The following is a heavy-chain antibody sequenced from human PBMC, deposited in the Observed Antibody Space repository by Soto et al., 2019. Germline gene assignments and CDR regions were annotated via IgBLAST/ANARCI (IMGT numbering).Heavy chain of an antibody. J-gene: IGHJ6*02. CDR1: GFTFSSYW. CDR2: IKQDGSEK. Sequence: EVQLVESGGGLVQPGGSLRLSCAASGFTFSSYWMSWVRQAPGKGLEWVANIKQDGSEKYYVDSVKGRFTISRDNAKNSLYLQMNSVRAEDTAVYYCARAVQRYSSGWWGGYYYGMDVWGQGTTVTVSS. V-gene: IGHV3-7*05. CDR3: ARAVQRYSSGWWGGYYYGMDV. D-gene: IGHD6-19*01.